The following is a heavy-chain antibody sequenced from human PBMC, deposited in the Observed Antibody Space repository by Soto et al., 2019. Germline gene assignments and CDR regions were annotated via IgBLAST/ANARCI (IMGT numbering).Heavy chain of an antibody. V-gene: IGHV1-3*01. Sequence: ASVKVSCKASGYTFTSYAMHWVRQAPGQRLEWMGWINAGNDNTKYSQKFQGRVTITRDTSASTAYMELSSLRSEDTAVYYCAREYGYDAFDIWGQGTMVTVSS. J-gene: IGHJ3*02. CDR1: GYTFTSYA. CDR3: AREYGYDAFDI. D-gene: IGHD4-17*01. CDR2: INAGNDNT.